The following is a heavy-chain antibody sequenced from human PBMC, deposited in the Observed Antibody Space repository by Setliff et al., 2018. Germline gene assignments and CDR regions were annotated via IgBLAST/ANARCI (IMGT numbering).Heavy chain of an antibody. D-gene: IGHD3-3*01. CDR1: GYTFTSYA. Sequence: ASVKVSCKASGYTFTSYAMHWVRQAPGQRLEWMGWINAGNGNTKYSQKFQDRVTITRDRSMSTAYMELSSLRSEDTAMHYCAGDTIQDAFDIWGQGTMVTVSS. CDR2: INAGNGNT. CDR3: AGDTIQDAFDI. J-gene: IGHJ3*02. V-gene: IGHV1-3*01.